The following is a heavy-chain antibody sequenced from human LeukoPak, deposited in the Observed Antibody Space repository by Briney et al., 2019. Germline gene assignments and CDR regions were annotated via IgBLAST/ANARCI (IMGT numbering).Heavy chain of an antibody. CDR2: IYSDGST. CDR3: ARGPQYLNYYYGMDV. V-gene: IGHV3-66*01. CDR1: GFTVSSNY. D-gene: IGHD4-11*01. Sequence: SGGSLRLSCAASGFTVSSNYMSWVRQAPGKGLEWVSVIYSDGSTYYADSVKGRFTISRDNSKNTLYLQMNSLRAEDTAVYYCARGPQYLNYYYGMDVWGQGTTVTVSS. J-gene: IGHJ6*02.